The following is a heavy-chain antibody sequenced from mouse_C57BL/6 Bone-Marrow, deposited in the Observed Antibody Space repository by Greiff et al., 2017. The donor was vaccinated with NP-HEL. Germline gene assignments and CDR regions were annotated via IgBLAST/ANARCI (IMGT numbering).Heavy chain of an antibody. CDR2: IYPRDGST. J-gene: IGHJ1*03. CDR3: ANGTTVVNWYFDD. V-gene: IGHV1-85*01. D-gene: IGHD1-1*01. Sequence: VQLQQSGPELVKPGASVKLSCKASGYTFTSYEINWVKQRPGQGLEWIGWIYPRDGSTKYNQKFKGKATLTVDTSSSTAYMELHSLTSEDSAVYFCANGTTVVNWYFDDWGTGTTVTVSS. CDR1: GYTFTSYE.